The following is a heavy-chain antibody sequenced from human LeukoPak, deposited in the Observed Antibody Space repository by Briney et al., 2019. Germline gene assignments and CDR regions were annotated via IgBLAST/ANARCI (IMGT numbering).Heavy chain of an antibody. D-gene: IGHD3-10*01. CDR2: MNPNSGNT. Sequence: ASVKVSCKASGYTFSSHDINWVQQVPGHGLEWMGWMNPNSGNTGSAQKFQGRVAMTRDTSIGTAYLELSSLSSDDTAVYYCARDGIEYGSGNFYSNGMDVWGQGTTVTVSS. J-gene: IGHJ6*02. CDR3: ARDGIEYGSGNFYSNGMDV. V-gene: IGHV1-8*01. CDR1: GYTFSSHD.